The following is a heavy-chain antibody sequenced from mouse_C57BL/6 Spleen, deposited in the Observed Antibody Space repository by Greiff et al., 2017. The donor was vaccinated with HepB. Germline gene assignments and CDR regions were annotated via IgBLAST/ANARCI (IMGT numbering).Heavy chain of an antibody. Sequence: DVKLVESGGGLVQPKGSLKLSCAASGFSFNTYAMNWVRQAPGKGLEWVARIRSKSNNYATYYADSVKDRFTISRDDSESMLYLQMNNLKTEDTAMYYCVRPYYGSSYDYAMDYWGQGTSVTVSS. CDR3: VRPYYGSSYDYAMDY. CDR1: GFSFNTYA. D-gene: IGHD1-1*01. V-gene: IGHV10-1*01. J-gene: IGHJ4*01. CDR2: IRSKSNNYAT.